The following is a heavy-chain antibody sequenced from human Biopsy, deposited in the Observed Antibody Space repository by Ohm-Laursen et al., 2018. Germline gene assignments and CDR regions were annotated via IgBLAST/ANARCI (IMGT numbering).Heavy chain of an antibody. CDR1: GFTLNKHG. CDR3: ARDSTINTVTTADY. J-gene: IGHJ4*02. D-gene: IGHD4-11*01. CDR2: IWYDGSNK. V-gene: IGHV3-33*01. Sequence: SLRLSCSASGFTLNKHGMHWVRQAPGKGLEWLAVIWYDGSNKYYGDSVQGRFTISRDNSKNTVYLQMNSLRAEDTAIYYCARDSTINTVTTADYWGQGTLVTVSS.